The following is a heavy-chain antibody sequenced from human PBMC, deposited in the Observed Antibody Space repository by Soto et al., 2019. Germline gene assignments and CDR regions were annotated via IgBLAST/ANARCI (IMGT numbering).Heavy chain of an antibody. CDR1: GGSMNGYY. Sequence: PSETMALTSTVSGGSMNGYYWSWIRQPPGKGLEWIGYIYYSGSTNYNPSLKSRVTISVDTSKNQFSLKLSSVTAADTAVYYCARQQWLVLNAFDIWGQGTMVTVSS. D-gene: IGHD6-19*01. V-gene: IGHV4-59*01. J-gene: IGHJ3*02. CDR3: ARQQWLVLNAFDI. CDR2: IYYSGST.